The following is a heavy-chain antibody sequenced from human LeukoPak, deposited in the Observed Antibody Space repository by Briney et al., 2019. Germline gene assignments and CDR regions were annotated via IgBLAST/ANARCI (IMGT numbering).Heavy chain of an antibody. J-gene: IGHJ4*02. CDR2: ISAYNGNT. CDR3: ARFSQYYDSPTHYLDY. Sequence: ASVKVSCKASGYTFTSYGISWVRQAPGQGLEWMGWISAYNGNTNYAQKLQGRVTMTTDTSTSTAYMELRSLRSADTAVYYCARFSQYYDSPTHYLDYWGQGILVTVSS. CDR1: GYTFTSYG. V-gene: IGHV1-18*01. D-gene: IGHD2/OR15-2a*01.